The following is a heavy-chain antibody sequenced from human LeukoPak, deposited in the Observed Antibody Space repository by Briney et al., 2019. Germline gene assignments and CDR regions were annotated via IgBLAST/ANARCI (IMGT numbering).Heavy chain of an antibody. V-gene: IGHV1-46*01. CDR3: ARGAAGPHQLSGAFDI. CDR1: GYTFTSYY. Sequence: ASVKVSCKASGYTFTSYYMHWVRQAPGQGLEWMRIINPSGGSTSYAQKFQGRVTMTRDTSTSTVYMELSSLRSEDTAVYYCARGAAGPHQLSGAFDIWGQGTMVTVSS. J-gene: IGHJ3*02. CDR2: INPSGGST. D-gene: IGHD3-16*02.